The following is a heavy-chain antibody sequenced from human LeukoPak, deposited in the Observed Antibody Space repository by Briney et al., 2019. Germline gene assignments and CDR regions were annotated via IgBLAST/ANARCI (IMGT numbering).Heavy chain of an antibody. CDR2: IYYSGST. CDR1: GGSISSYY. CDR3: ARGAGSGRIDY. Sequence: SETLSLTCTVSGGSISSYYWSWIRQPPGKGVEWIGYIYYSGSTNYNRSLKSRVTISVDTSKNQFSLKLNSVPAADTAVYYCARGAGSGRIDYWGQGTLVTVSS. V-gene: IGHV4-59*01. D-gene: IGHD3-10*01. J-gene: IGHJ4*02.